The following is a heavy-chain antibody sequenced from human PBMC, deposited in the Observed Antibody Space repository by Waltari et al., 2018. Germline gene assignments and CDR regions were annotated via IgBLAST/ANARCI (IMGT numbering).Heavy chain of an antibody. Sequence: EVQLVESGGGLVQPGGSLRLSCAASGFTFSSYWMSWVRQAPGKGLEGVANIKQDGSEKYYVDSVKGRFTISRDNAKNSLYLQMNSLRAEDTAVYYCARLRADDYFDYWGQGTLVTVSS. CDR3: ARLRADDYFDY. CDR1: GFTFSSYW. V-gene: IGHV3-7*01. J-gene: IGHJ4*02. CDR2: IKQDGSEK.